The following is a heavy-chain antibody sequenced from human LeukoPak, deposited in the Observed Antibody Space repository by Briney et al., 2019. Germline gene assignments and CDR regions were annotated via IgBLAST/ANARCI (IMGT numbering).Heavy chain of an antibody. J-gene: IGHJ4*02. D-gene: IGHD5-18*01. V-gene: IGHV4-59*01. CDR1: GGSISGYY. CDR2: IYYSGST. Sequence: SETLSLTCTVSGGSISGYYWSWIRQPPGKGLEWIGFIYYSGSTNYNPSLKSRVTISVDTSKNQFTLRLSSVTAADTAVYYCARGGSNYGLWGQGTLVTVSS. CDR3: ARGGSNYGL.